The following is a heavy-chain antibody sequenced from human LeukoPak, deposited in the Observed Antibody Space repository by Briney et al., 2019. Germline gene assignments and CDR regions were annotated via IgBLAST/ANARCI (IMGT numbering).Heavy chain of an antibody. J-gene: IGHJ4*02. V-gene: IGHV3-23*01. CDR1: GFTFSSYA. D-gene: IGHD3-22*01. Sequence: GGSLRLSCAASGFTFSSYAMSWVRQAPGKGLEWVSAIDGGGGRTWHADSVRGRFTISRDNSKNTLFMQMNSLRAEDTAVYYCAKDFYDSSGSRYDYWGQGTLVTVSS. CDR2: IDGGGGRT. CDR3: AKDFYDSSGSRYDY.